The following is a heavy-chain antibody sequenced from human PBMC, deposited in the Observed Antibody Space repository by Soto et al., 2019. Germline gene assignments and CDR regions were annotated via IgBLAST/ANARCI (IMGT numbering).Heavy chain of an antibody. Sequence: QLQLQESGPGLVKPSETLSLTCTVSGDSGGFISSSSYHWGWIRQPPGKGLEWIGNIYYSGSTYYTPPPKGRVPIPGDTPKTHSSRGLPSGPPEDPAVYTWARHPPYAPLAYWGQGTLATVPS. CDR2: IYYSGST. J-gene: IGHJ4*02. D-gene: IGHD3-3*02. V-gene: IGHV4-39*01. CDR3: ARHPPYAPLAY. CDR1: GDSGGFISSSSYH.